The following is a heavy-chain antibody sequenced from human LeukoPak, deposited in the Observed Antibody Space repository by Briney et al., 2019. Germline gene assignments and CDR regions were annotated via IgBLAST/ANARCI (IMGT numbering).Heavy chain of an antibody. Sequence: PSETLSLTCSVSGYSISSGYYWGWIRQPPRKGLEWIGSIYHNGNTYYNPSLKSRVTISVDTSKNEFSLKLSSVTAADTAVYYCARAYHSSWYLNWFDPWGQGTLVTVSS. V-gene: IGHV4-38-2*02. J-gene: IGHJ5*02. D-gene: IGHD6-13*01. CDR1: GYSISSGYY. CDR3: ARAYHSSWYLNWFDP. CDR2: IYHNGNT.